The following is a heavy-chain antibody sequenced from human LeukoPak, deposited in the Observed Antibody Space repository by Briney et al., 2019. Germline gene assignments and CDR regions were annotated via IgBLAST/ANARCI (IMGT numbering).Heavy chain of an antibody. Sequence: SVKLSCKASGGTFSSYAISWVRQAPGQGLKWMGRIIPILGIANYAQKFQGRVTITADKSTSTAYMELSSLRSEDTAVYYCARDSGQYGMDVWGQGTTVTVSS. J-gene: IGHJ6*02. CDR3: ARDSGQYGMDV. CDR2: IIPILGIA. V-gene: IGHV1-69*04. CDR1: GGTFSSYA.